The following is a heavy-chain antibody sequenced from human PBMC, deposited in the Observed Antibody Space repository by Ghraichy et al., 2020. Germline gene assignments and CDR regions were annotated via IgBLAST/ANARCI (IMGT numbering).Heavy chain of an antibody. J-gene: IGHJ6*04. Sequence: GGSLRLSCAASGFTFSSYAMSWVRQAPGKGLEWVSAISGSGGSTYYADSVKGRFTISRDNSKNTLYLQMNSLRAEDTAVYYCAKDNPSYYGSESYYGGMGVWGKGTTVAVSS. D-gene: IGHD3-10*01. CDR1: GFTFSSYA. CDR3: AKDNPSYYGSESYYGGMGV. V-gene: IGHV3-23*01. CDR2: ISGSGGST.